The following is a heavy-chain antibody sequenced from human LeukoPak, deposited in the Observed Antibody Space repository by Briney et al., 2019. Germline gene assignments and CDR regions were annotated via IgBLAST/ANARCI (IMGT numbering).Heavy chain of an antibody. CDR1: GFTFGDYS. V-gene: IGHV3-23*01. D-gene: IGHD5-24*01. CDR2: FTDDSPPT. CDR3: AKKRDGTPYNAHSDH. Sequence: GGSLRLSCAASGFTFGDYSMSWVRQAPGKGLEWVSSFTDDSPPTYYADSVKGRFTISRDNSKNTLYLQMNNLRAEDTAVYYCAKKRDGTPYNAHSDHWGQGTLVTVSS. J-gene: IGHJ4*02.